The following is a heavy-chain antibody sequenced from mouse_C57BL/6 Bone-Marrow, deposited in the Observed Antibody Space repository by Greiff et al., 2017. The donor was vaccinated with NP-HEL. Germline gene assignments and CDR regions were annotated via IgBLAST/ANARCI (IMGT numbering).Heavy chain of an antibody. V-gene: IGHV1-69*01. J-gene: IGHJ3*01. CDR1: GYTFTSYW. CDR2: IDPSDSYT. D-gene: IGHD1-1*01. Sequence: QVQLQQPGAELVMPGASVKLSCKASGYTFTSYWMHWVKPRPGQGLEWIGEIDPSDSYTNYNQKFKGQSTLTVDKSSSTAYMQLSSLTSEDSAVYYCAREGYYGSSYWFAYWGQGTLVTVSA. CDR3: AREGYYGSSYWFAY.